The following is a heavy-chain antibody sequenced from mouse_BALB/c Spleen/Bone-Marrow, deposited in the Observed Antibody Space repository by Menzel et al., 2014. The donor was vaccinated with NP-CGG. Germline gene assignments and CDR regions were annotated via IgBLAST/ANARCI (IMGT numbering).Heavy chain of an antibody. CDR1: GFSLTSYG. CDR2: ISAGGST. J-gene: IGHJ1*01. D-gene: IGHD1-1*02. Sequence: VKLMESGPGLVAPSQSLSITCTVSGFSLTSYGAHWVRHPPGNGLEWLGLISAGGSTNYNSALMSRLSISKANSKSQVFLKKNSLPTNEKAEVYCGGKDFGGKGGYFDVWGAGTTVTVSS. CDR3: GGKDFGGKGGYFDV. V-gene: IGHV2-9*02.